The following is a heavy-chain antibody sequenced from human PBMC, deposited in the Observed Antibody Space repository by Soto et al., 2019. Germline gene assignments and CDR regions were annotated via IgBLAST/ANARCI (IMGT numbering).Heavy chain of an antibody. D-gene: IGHD2-2*01. J-gene: IGHJ5*02. CDR2: IWYDGSNK. Sequence: WGSLRLSCAASGFTFSSYGMHWVRQAPGKGLEWVAVIWYDGSNKYYADSVKGRFTISRDNSKNTLYLQMNSLRAEDTAVYYCARDMYCSSTSCPNWFDPWGQGTLVTVSS. V-gene: IGHV3-33*01. CDR1: GFTFSSYG. CDR3: ARDMYCSSTSCPNWFDP.